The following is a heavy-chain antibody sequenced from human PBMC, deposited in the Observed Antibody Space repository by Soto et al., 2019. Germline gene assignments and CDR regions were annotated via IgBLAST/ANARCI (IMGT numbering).Heavy chain of an antibody. V-gene: IGHV3-23*01. Sequence: GGSLRLSCEASGFPFWTYSMSWVRQAPRKGLEWVSGISGSGTATYYTDSVKGRFTVSRDNSKDTLFLQMNTLRVEDTAVYYCAKTRLPDTNEYHRDGFDVGGQG. CDR2: ISGSGTAT. CDR1: GFPFWTYS. D-gene: IGHD2-8*01. CDR3: AKTRLPDTNEYHRDGFDV. J-gene: IGHJ3*01.